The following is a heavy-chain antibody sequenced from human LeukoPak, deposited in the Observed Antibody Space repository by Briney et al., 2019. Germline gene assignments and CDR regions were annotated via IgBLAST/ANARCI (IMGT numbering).Heavy chain of an antibody. V-gene: IGHV1-3*03. CDR2: INAGNGNT. CDR3: ARGGYSGHQPFYH. D-gene: IGHD5-12*01. J-gene: IGHJ4*02. Sequence: GASVKVSCKASGYTFTSYDINWVRQATGQGLEWMGWINAGNGNTKYSQEFQGRVTITRDTSASTAYMELSSLRSEDMAVYYCARGGYSGHQPFYHWGQGTLVTV. CDR1: GYTFTSYD.